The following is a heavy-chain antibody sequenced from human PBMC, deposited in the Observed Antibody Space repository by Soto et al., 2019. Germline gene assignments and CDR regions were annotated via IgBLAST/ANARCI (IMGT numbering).Heavy chain of an antibody. V-gene: IGHV1-8*02. D-gene: IGHD3-10*01. Sequence: QVQLVQSGAEVKKPGSSVKVSCKASGGTFSSYAISWVRQAPGQGLEWMGWMNPNSGNTGYAQKFQGRVTMTRNTSISTAYMELSSLRSEDTAVYYCATLGLGRAYAYWGQGTLVTVSS. CDR3: ATLGLGRAYAY. CDR2: MNPNSGNT. CDR1: GGTFSSYA. J-gene: IGHJ4*02.